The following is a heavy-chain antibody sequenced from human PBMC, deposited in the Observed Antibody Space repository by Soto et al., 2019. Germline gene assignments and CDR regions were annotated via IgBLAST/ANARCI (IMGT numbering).Heavy chain of an antibody. J-gene: IGHJ4*02. CDR1: GFMFRNYA. Sequence: LRLSCATSGFMFRNYAMNWVRQAPGKGLEWVSFVSANADGTFYADSVKGRFSISRDNSKNILYLQMNNLRVEDTAIYYCSKGRLFFAFWGPGTLVTGSS. CDR3: SKGRLFFAF. V-gene: IGHV3-23*01. CDR2: VSANADGT.